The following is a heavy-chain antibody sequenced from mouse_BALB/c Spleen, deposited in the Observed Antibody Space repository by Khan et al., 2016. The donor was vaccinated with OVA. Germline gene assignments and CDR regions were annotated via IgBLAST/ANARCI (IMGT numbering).Heavy chain of an antibody. CDR2: IWGDGAT. D-gene: IGHD1-2*01. V-gene: IGHV2-3*01. CDR1: GFSLTYYG. CDR3: ARCTTATGNYYVMDY. Sequence: QIQLVQSGLGLVAPSQSLSITCTVSGFSLTYYGVNWVRQPPGKGLEWLGVIWGDGATNHHSGLKSRLSITKDTSKSQVFFKLNSLQTDDTATYYCARCTTATGNYYVMDYWGQGTSVTVSS. J-gene: IGHJ4*01.